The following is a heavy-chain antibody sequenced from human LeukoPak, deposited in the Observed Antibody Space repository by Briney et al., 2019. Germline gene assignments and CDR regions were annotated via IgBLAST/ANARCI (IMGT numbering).Heavy chain of an antibody. CDR3: ASQKYYYYYMDV. Sequence: GGSLRLSCAASGFTFINAWMNWVRQAPGKGLEWVSFISSSSSYIYYADSVKGRFTISRDNAKNSLYLQMNNLRAEDTAVYYCASQKYYYYYMDVWGKGTTVTVSS. J-gene: IGHJ6*03. CDR2: ISSSSSYI. V-gene: IGHV3-21*01. CDR1: GFTFINAW.